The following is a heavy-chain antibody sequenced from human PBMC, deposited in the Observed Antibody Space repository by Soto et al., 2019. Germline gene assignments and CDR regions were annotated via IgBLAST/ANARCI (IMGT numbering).Heavy chain of an antibody. CDR2: IYGNDDK. CDR1: GFSLTSTAMA. CDR3: VQRQRSAFDY. D-gene: IGHD3-3*01. J-gene: IGHJ4*02. Sequence: VSGPTLVNPTQTLTLTCTFSGFSLTSTAMAVGWIRQPPGKALEWLVVIYGNDDKRYSPSLKSRLTITKDTSKNQVVLTVTDMDPVDTATYYCVQRQRSAFDYWGQGTPVTVSS. V-gene: IGHV2-5*01.